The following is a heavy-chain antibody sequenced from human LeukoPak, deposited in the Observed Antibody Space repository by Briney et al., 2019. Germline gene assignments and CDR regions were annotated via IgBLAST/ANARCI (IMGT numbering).Heavy chain of an antibody. CDR1: GGSISSYY. CDR3: ARDRDYYDSSGYSYYFDY. D-gene: IGHD3-22*01. Sequence: SETLSLTCTVSGGSISSYYWSWLRQPAGKGLEWIGRIYTSGSTNYNPSLKSRVTMSVDTSKNQFSLKLSSVTAADTAVYYCARDRDYYDSSGYSYYFDYWGQGTLVTVSS. V-gene: IGHV4-4*07. J-gene: IGHJ4*02. CDR2: IYTSGST.